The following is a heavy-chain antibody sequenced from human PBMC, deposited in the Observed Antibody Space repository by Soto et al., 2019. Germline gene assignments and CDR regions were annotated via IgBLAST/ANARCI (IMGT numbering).Heavy chain of an antibody. CDR1: GGSFSGYY. V-gene: IGHV4-34*09. D-gene: IGHD3-10*01. CDR2: INHSGST. CDR3: ASIWFGDFDY. Sequence: SETLSLTCAVYGGSFSGYYWTWIRQPPGTGLEWIGEINHSGSTNYNPSLKSRVTISVDTSKNQFSLKLDSVTAADTAVYYCASIWFGDFDYWGHGTLVTVSS. J-gene: IGHJ4*01.